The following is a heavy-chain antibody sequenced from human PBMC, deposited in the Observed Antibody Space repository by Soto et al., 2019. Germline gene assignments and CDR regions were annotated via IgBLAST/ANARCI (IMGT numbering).Heavy chain of an antibody. CDR3: GRGRSGQIVVFY. D-gene: IGHD1-26*01. Sequence: ASLKVSCKASGYTFTGHYIHWVRQAPEQGPEWMGEIGPETGATRYAQKFQGRVTMTRDMSITTVYMELNNLSPDDTAVYYCGRGRSGQIVVFYWGQGTPVTVSS. J-gene: IGHJ4*02. V-gene: IGHV1-2*02. CDR2: IGPETGAT. CDR1: GYTFTGHY.